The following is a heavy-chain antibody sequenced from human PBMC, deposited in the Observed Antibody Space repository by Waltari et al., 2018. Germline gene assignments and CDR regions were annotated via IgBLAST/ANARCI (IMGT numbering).Heavy chain of an antibody. J-gene: IGHJ4*02. CDR3: ARSFDYNHYSRPLDY. CDR2: ITHSGST. D-gene: IGHD3-9*01. CDR1: GGSFSGYY. V-gene: IGHV4-34*01. Sequence: QVQLQQWGAGLLKPSETLSLSCGVSGGSFSGYYWNWIRQPPGKGLEWIGEITHSGSTNYNPSLKSRLTISVDSSKNQFSLKLNSVTAADTAVYYCARSFDYNHYSRPLDYWGQGTLVTVSS.